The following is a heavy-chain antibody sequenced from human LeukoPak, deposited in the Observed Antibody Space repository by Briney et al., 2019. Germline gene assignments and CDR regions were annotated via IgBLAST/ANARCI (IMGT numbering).Heavy chain of an antibody. CDR3: ARGGFLEWLSSWFDP. V-gene: IGHV1-69*05. CDR2: IIPIFGTA. Sequence: PVKVSCKASGGTFSNYAISWVRQAPGQGLEWMGGIIPIFGTANYAQKFQGRVTITTDESTSTAYMELSSLRSEDTAVYYCARGGFLEWLSSWFDPWGQGTLVTVSS. J-gene: IGHJ5*02. CDR1: GGTFSNYA. D-gene: IGHD3-3*01.